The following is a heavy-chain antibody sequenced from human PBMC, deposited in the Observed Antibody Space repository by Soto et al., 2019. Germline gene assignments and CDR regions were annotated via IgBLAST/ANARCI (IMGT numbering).Heavy chain of an antibody. J-gene: IGHJ5*02. CDR1: GFTFSSYG. CDR3: ARGGTVPWFDP. D-gene: IGHD1-7*01. CDR2: IWYDGSNK. Sequence: HPGGSLRLSCAASGFTFSSYGMRWVRQAPGKGLEWVAVIWYDGSNKYYADSVKGRFTISRDNSKNTLYLQMNSLRAEDTAVYYCARGGTVPWFDPWGQGTLVTVSS. V-gene: IGHV3-33*01.